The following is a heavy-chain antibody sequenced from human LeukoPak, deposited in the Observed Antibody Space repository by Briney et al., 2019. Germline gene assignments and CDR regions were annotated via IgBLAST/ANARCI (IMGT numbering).Heavy chain of an antibody. J-gene: IGHJ4*02. V-gene: IGHV3-21*01. D-gene: IGHD4-11*01. Sequence: GGSLRLSWAASGFTFSSDSMNWVRQAPGKGLEWVSSITGSSSHSYYANSVKGRFTISRDNAKNSLYLKMNGLRAEDTAVYYCASLMTTVTIRDYWGEGSPGTVSS. CDR3: ASLMTTVTIRDY. CDR1: GFTFSSDS. CDR2: ITGSSSHS.